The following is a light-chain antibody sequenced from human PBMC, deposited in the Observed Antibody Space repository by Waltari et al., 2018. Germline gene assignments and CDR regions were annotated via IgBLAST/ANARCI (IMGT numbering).Light chain of an antibody. CDR1: SGDVGAYDS. V-gene: IGLV2-11*01. CDR3: CSYAGSYTYV. J-gene: IGLJ1*01. CDR2: DVT. Sequence: QSALTQPRSVSGSPGQSVTVSCSGTSGDVGAYDSVSWYQQYPGKAPKVVIYDVTKRPPGIPDRFEGSKSGNTASLTISGLQADDEADYYCCSYAGSYTYVFGSGTKVIVL.